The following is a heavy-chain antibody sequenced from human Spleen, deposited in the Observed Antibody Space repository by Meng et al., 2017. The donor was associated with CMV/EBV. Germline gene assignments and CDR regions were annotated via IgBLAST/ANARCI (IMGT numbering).Heavy chain of an antibody. CDR2: IGTAGDT. CDR3: AREADYYDSSGYSHYYYYYGMDV. D-gene: IGHD3-22*01. Sequence: GESLKISCAACGFTFSSYDMHWVRQATGKGLEWVSAIGTAGDTYYPGSVKGQFTISRENAKNSLYLQMNSLRAEDTAVYYCAREADYYDSSGYSHYYYYYGMDVWGQGTTVTVSS. CDR1: GFTFSSYD. V-gene: IGHV3-13*03. J-gene: IGHJ6*02.